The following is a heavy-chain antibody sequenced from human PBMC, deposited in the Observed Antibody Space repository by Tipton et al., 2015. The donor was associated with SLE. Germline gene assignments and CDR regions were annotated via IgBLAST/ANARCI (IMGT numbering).Heavy chain of an antibody. D-gene: IGHD5-24*01. J-gene: IGHJ4*02. CDR3: ARDPRDGYNVYFDY. V-gene: IGHV4-38-2*02. CDR1: GYSSSSGYY. Sequence: TLSLTCAVSGYSSSSGYYWGWIRQPPGKGLEWIGSIYHSGSTYYNPSLKSRVTISVDTSKNQFSLKLSSVTAADTAVYYCARDPRDGYNVYFDYWGQGTLVTVSS. CDR2: IYHSGST.